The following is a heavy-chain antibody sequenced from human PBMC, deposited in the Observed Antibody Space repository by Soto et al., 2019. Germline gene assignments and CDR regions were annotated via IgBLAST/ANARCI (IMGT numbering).Heavy chain of an antibody. V-gene: IGHV3-15*01. CDR2: IKSKTDGGTT. CDR1: GFTFSNAW. J-gene: IGHJ6*03. CDR3: TTDGVNIVAKTRYYYYYMAV. D-gene: IGHD5-12*01. Sequence: EVQLVESGGGLVKPGGSLRLSCAASGFTFSNAWMSWVRQAPGKGLEWVGRIKSKTDGGTTDYAAPVKGRFTISRDDSNTTLYLQMNSRKTADKSVYYCTTDGVNIVAKTRYYYYYMAVSGKGITVTVSS.